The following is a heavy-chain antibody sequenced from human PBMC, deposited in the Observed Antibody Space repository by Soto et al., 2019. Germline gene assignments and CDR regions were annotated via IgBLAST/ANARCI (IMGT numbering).Heavy chain of an antibody. V-gene: IGHV4-39*01. D-gene: IGHD2-21*01. CDR3: ARHAAARRADVVAIQV. Sequence: QLHLQESGPGLVKPSETLSLSCIVSGGSISRSPYSWAWLRQPPGQGLEWLGTIFYSGNIYYSACLQSRVSISVDTSKDQFSLKVRSVTAADTAVYYSARHAAARRADVVAIQVCGQGTPVTVSS. J-gene: IGHJ3*01. CDR2: IFYSGNI. CDR1: GGSISRSPYS.